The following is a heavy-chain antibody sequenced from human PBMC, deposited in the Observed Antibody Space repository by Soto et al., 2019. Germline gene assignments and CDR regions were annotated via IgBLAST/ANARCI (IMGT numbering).Heavy chain of an antibody. CDR2: IWYDGSNK. CDR1: GFTFSSYG. V-gene: IGHV3-33*01. Sequence: QVQLVESGGGVVQPGRSLRLSCAASGFTFSSYGMHWVRQAPGKGLEWVAVIWYDGSNKYYADSVKGRFTISRDNSKNTLYLQMNSLRAEDTAVYYCARVGNYDILTGYYEGFDPWGQGTLVTVSS. J-gene: IGHJ5*02. CDR3: ARVGNYDILTGYYEGFDP. D-gene: IGHD3-9*01.